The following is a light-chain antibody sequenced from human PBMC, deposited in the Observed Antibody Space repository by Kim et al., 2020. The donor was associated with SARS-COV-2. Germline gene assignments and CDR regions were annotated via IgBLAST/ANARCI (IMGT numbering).Light chain of an antibody. J-gene: IGLJ1*01. V-gene: IGLV3-19*01. Sequence: SSELTQDPAVSVALVQTVRITCQGDSLRKNFASWYQQKPGQAPVLVLYGRHFRPSGIPDRFSGSNSDNTASLTITGAQAGDEADYYCRSRDGESYHHVFGAGTKVTVL. CDR3: RSRDGESYHHV. CDR1: SLRKNF. CDR2: GRH.